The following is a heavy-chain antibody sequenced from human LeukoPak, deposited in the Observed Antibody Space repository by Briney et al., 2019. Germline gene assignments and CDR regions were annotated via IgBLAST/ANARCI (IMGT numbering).Heavy chain of an antibody. CDR3: AREALYYDSSGLLF. Sequence: GGSLRLSCAASGFTFSTYSMNWVRQAPGKGLEWVSYISSSSSTIYYADSVKGRFTISRDNAKNSLYLQMNSLRAEDTAVYYCAREALYYDSSGLLFWGQGTLVTVSS. CDR1: GFTFSTYS. CDR2: ISSSSSTI. D-gene: IGHD3-22*01. J-gene: IGHJ4*02. V-gene: IGHV3-48*01.